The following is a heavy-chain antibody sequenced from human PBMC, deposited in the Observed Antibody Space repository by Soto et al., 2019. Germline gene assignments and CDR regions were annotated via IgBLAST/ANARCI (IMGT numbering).Heavy chain of an antibody. CDR3: ARGVRIQLWLRENYFDY. Sequence: QVQLVESGGGVVQPGRSLRLSCAASGFTFSSYGMHWVRQAPGKGLEWVAVIWYDGSNKYYADSVKGRFTISRDNSKKTRYLQMNRPRAEDTAVYYCARGVRIQLWLRENYFDYWGQGTLVTVSS. V-gene: IGHV3-33*01. J-gene: IGHJ4*02. CDR1: GFTFSSYG. CDR2: IWYDGSNK. D-gene: IGHD5-18*01.